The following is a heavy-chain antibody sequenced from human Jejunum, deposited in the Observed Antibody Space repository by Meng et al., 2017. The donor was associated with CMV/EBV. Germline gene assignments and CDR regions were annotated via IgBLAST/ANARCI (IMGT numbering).Heavy chain of an antibody. V-gene: IGHV3-48*03. J-gene: IGHJ4*02. Sequence: FTFSSYEMTWVRQAPGKGLEWVSYISSSGSTIYYADSVKGRFTISRDNAKNSLYLQMNSLRAEDTAVYYCARNYDFWSGYYGTDYWGQGTLVTVSS. CDR2: ISSSGSTI. D-gene: IGHD3-3*01. CDR1: FTFSSYE. CDR3: ARNYDFWSGYYGTDY.